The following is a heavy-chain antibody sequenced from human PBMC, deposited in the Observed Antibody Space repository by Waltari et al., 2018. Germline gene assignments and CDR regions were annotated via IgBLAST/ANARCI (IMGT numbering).Heavy chain of an antibody. CDR2: INTDGRTT. V-gene: IGHV3-74*03. J-gene: IGHJ4*02. D-gene: IGHD2-2*01. CDR1: GVTFSDTW. CDR3: ETAGKYRLDF. Sequence: EVQLVESGGGLVQPGGSLRLSCAVSGVTFSDTWIHWVSQNPGKGLMWVSSINTDGRTTKYAASVTGRFTISRDNAKNMGYLQMHSLGSEDTAVYYCETAGKYRLDFWGQGTLVTVSP.